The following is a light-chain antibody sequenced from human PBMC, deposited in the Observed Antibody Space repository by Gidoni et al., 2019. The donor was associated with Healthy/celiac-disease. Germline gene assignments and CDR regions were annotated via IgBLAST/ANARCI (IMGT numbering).Light chain of an antibody. CDR3: QQYDNLLS. CDR2: DAS. CDR1: QDISNY. Sequence: DIQLAQSPSSLSASVGDRVTITCQASQDISNYLNWYQQKPGKAPKPLIYDASNLETGVPSRFSGSGSGTDFNFTISSLQPEDIGTYYCQQYDNLLSCGGGTKVEFK. V-gene: IGKV1-33*01. J-gene: IGKJ4*01.